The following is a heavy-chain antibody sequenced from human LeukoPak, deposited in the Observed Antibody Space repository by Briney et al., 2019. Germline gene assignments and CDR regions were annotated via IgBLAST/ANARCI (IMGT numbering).Heavy chain of an antibody. Sequence: TGGSLRLSCTASGFTFGDYAMSWVRQAPGKGLEWVGFIRSKAYGGTTEYAASVKGRFTISRDDSKSIAYLQMNSLKTEDTAVYYCTRNPRRIVGATTLGYWGQGTLVTVSS. CDR1: GFTFGDYA. CDR3: TRNPRRIVGATTLGY. J-gene: IGHJ4*02. CDR2: IRSKAYGGTT. D-gene: IGHD1-26*01. V-gene: IGHV3-49*04.